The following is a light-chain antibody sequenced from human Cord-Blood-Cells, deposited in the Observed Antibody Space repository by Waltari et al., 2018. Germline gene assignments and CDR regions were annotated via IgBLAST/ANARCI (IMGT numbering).Light chain of an antibody. Sequence: DIVMTQSPDSLAVSLCERATINCKSSQSVLYSSNNKNYLAWYQQKPGQPPKLLIYWASTRESGVPDRFSGSGSGTDFTLTISSLQAEDVAVYYCQQYYSTPLTFGGWTKVEIK. V-gene: IGKV4-1*01. CDR3: QQYYSTPLT. J-gene: IGKJ4*01. CDR1: QSVLYSSNNKNY. CDR2: WAS.